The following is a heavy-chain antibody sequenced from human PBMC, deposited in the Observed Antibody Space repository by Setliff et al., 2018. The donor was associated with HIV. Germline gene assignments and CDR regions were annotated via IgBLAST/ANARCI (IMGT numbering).Heavy chain of an antibody. V-gene: IGHV4-61*02. D-gene: IGHD3-3*01. J-gene: IGHJ4*03. CDR2: INHDGKT. CDR3: ARLGDFSYSSHYLYAFDF. CDR1: GGSISIGSYY. Sequence: KPSETLSLTCNVSGGSISIGSYYWSWIRQPAGKGLEWIGRINHDGKTYYSPSLKSRIAISVDTSKNQFSLHFQSVTAADTASYFCARLGDFSYSSHYLYAFDFWGHGTLVTVSS.